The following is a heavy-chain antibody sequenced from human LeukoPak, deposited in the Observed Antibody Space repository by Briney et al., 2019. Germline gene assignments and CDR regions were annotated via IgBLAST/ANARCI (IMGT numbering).Heavy chain of an antibody. V-gene: IGHV3-66*01. CDR2: IYSGGST. Sequence: GGSLRLSCAASGFTVSSNYMSWVRQAPGKGLEWVSVIYSGGSTYYADSVKGRFIISRDNSKNILYLQMNSLRAEDTAVYYCVREGYYYMDVWGKGTTVTISS. CDR3: VREGYYYMDV. J-gene: IGHJ6*03. CDR1: GFTVSSNY.